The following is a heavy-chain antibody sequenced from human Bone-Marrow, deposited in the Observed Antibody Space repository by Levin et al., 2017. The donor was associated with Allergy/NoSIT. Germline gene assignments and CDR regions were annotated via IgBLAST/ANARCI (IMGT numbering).Heavy chain of an antibody. V-gene: IGHV3-23*01. CDR3: AKCSTNSCYSGSDY. Sequence: SCAASGFTFSSYGMSWVRQAPGKGLDWVSAISGGGDNTYYADSVKGRFTISRDNSKNTLYLQMNSLRAEDTAVYYCAKCSTNSCYSGSDYWGQGSLATVSS. CDR2: ISGGGDNT. D-gene: IGHD2-2*01. J-gene: IGHJ4*02. CDR1: GFTFSSYG.